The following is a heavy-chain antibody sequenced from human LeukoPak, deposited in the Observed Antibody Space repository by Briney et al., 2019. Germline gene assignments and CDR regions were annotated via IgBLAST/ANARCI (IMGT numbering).Heavy chain of an antibody. V-gene: IGHV1-18*01. D-gene: IGHD3-10*01. Sequence: GASVKVSCKTSGYSFSNYGISWVRQAPGQGLEWMGRIGRVTSNSGDVTYAPKFQDRVTMTTDTPTTTAYMELRSLRFDDTAVYFCARYNSLFRGVTTSDYWGQGTQVTVSS. CDR1: GYSFSNYG. J-gene: IGHJ4*02. CDR3: ARYNSLFRGVTTSDY. CDR2: IGRVTSNSGDV.